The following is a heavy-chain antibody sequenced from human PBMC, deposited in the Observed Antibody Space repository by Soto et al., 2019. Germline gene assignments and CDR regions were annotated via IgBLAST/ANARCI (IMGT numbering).Heavy chain of an antibody. CDR2: IYYSGST. V-gene: IGHV4-31*03. Sequence: QVQLQESGPGLVKPSQTLSLTCTVSGGSISSGGYYWSWIRQHPGKGLEWIGYIYYSGSTYYNPSLKSRVTIPVDTSKNQFARKLSSVPAADNAVDYCARGGIAAPVDYWGQGTLVTVSS. D-gene: IGHD6-13*01. CDR3: ARGGIAAPVDY. CDR1: GGSISSGGYY. J-gene: IGHJ4*02.